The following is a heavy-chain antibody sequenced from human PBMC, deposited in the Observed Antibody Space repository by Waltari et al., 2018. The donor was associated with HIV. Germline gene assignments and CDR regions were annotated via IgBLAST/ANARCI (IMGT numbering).Heavy chain of an antibody. Sequence: QVQLVESGGGLVKHGGSLRLSCAASGFTFSNSYMTWIRQAPGKGLEWISYISSSGGTIYDADSVKGRFTISRDNTENSLYLQMNSLRVEDTAVYYCTRLRAGQLWLDYWGHGTLVIVSS. V-gene: IGHV3-11*04. CDR2: ISSSGGTI. D-gene: IGHD3-10*01. J-gene: IGHJ4*01. CDR1: GFTFSNSY. CDR3: TRLRAGQLWLDY.